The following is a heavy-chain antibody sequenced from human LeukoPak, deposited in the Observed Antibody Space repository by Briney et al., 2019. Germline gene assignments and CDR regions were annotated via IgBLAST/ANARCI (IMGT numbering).Heavy chain of an antibody. CDR1: GFTLSNHW. CDR2: VNRDGSET. CDR3: ARNNGMDV. Sequence: PGGSLRLSCAASGFTLSNHWMTWVRQVPGRGPEWVANVNRDGSETYYLDSVKGRFTISKGNAKNSLYLQMNSLRAEDTALYHCARNNGMDVWGQGTTVIVSS. J-gene: IGHJ6*02. V-gene: IGHV3-7*03.